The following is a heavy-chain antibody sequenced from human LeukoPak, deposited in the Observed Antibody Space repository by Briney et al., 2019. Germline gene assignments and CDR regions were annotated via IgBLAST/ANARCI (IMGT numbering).Heavy chain of an antibody. CDR3: AKDLASTSPGYNYGMDV. Sequence: GGPLRLSCAASGFTFSSYGMHWVRQAPGKGLEWVAVISYDGSNKYYADSVKGRFTISRDNSKNTLYLQMNSLRAEDTAVYYCAKDLASTSPGYNYGMDVWGKGTTVTVSS. D-gene: IGHD5-24*01. CDR1: GFTFSSYG. CDR2: ISYDGSNK. J-gene: IGHJ6*04. V-gene: IGHV3-30*18.